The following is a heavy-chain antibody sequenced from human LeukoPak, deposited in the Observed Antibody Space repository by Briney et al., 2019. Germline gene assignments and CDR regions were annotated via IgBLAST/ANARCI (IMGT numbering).Heavy chain of an antibody. J-gene: IGHJ4*02. CDR3: AKDFSSGFTVDY. V-gene: IGHV3-20*04. D-gene: IGHD3-22*01. CDR1: GFTFSSYS. Sequence: GGSLRLSCAASGFTFSSYSLNWVRQAPGKGLEWVSGINWNADTGYADSVKGRFTISRDNAKNSLYLQMNSLRAEDTAVYYCAKDFSSGFTVDYWGQGTLVTVSS. CDR2: INWNADT.